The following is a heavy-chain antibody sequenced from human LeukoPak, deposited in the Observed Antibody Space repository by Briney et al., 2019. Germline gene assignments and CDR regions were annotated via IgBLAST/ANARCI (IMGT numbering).Heavy chain of an antibody. CDR3: ASGPLIAVAAPFDY. V-gene: IGHV4-59*05. J-gene: IGHJ4*02. D-gene: IGHD6-19*01. Sequence: PSETLSLTCTVSGGSISSYYWSWIRQPPGKGLEWIGSIYYSGSTYYNPSLKSRVTISVDTSKNQFSLKLSSVTAADTAVYYCASGPLIAVAAPFDYWGQGTLVTVSS. CDR1: GGSISSYY. CDR2: IYYSGST.